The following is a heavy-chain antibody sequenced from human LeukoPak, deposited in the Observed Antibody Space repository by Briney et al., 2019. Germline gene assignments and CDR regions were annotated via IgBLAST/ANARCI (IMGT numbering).Heavy chain of an antibody. V-gene: IGHV3-21*01. Sequence: GGSLRLSCAASGFTFSNHIINWVRQAPGKGLECVSGISSRSSYIYYADSVKGRFTTSRDNAKNSLYLQMNSLRAEDSAVYYCAREQAYGSNHDAFDIWGQGTMVTVSS. CDR2: ISSRSSYI. D-gene: IGHD4-23*01. J-gene: IGHJ3*02. CDR3: AREQAYGSNHDAFDI. CDR1: GFTFSNHI.